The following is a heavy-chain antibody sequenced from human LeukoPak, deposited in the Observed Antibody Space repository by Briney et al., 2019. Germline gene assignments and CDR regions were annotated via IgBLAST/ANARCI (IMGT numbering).Heavy chain of an antibody. Sequence: GGSLRLSCAASGFTFSNYAMLWVRQPPGKGPEWVAVIPDDGNSEHYADSVKGRFTFSRENSKNTMSLQMNSLRGEDTAVYYCARGSAPAGTYHLDCWGKGTVVTVSS. D-gene: IGHD6-25*01. CDR1: GFTFSNYA. CDR3: ARGSAPAGTYHLDC. J-gene: IGHJ4*02. CDR2: IPDDGNSE. V-gene: IGHV3-30-3*01.